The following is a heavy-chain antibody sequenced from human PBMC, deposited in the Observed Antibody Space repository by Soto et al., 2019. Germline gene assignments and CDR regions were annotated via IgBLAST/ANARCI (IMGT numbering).Heavy chain of an antibody. CDR3: AREPRYCSGGSCSITGDAFDI. V-gene: IGHV3-66*01. J-gene: IGHJ3*02. CDR2: ISNGGDT. CDR1: GLIVSSTY. D-gene: IGHD2-15*01. Sequence: EVQLVESGGGLVQPGGSLRLSCAASGLIVSSTYMSWVRQAPGKGLEWVSVISNGGDTHYADSVKGRFSLSRDIYNNTLHLQMSSLRVEDTAVYYCAREPRYCSGGSCSITGDAFDIWGQGTMVTVSS.